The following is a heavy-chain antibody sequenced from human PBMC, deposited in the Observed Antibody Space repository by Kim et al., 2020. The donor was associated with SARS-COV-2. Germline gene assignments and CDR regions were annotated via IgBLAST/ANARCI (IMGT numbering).Heavy chain of an antibody. D-gene: IGHD3-22*01. J-gene: IGHJ6*02. CDR3: ARVWHSSGYYPAYYGMDV. CDR1: GFTVSSNY. CDR2: IYSGGST. Sequence: GGSLRLSCAASGFTVSSNYMSWVRQAPGKGLEWVSVIYSGGSTYYADSVKGRFTISRDNSKNTLYLQMNSLRAEDTAVYYCARVWHSSGYYPAYYGMDVWGQGTTVTVSS. V-gene: IGHV3-53*01.